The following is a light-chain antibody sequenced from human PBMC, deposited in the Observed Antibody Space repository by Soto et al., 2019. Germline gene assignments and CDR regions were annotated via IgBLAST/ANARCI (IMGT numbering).Light chain of an antibody. V-gene: IGLV2-14*01. CDR1: SSDVGGYKF. Sequence: QSALTQPASVSGSLGQSITISCTGTSSDVGGYKFVSWYQQHPGKAPKLMIYEVSNRPSGVSSRFSGSKSGNTASLTISGLQAEDEADYYCGSYTGSIYVFGPGTKLTVL. J-gene: IGLJ1*01. CDR3: GSYTGSIYV. CDR2: EVS.